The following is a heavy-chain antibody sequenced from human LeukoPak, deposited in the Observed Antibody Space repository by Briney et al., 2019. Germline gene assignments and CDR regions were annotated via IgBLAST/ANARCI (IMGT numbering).Heavy chain of an antibody. CDR1: GYRFLSYD. Sequence: ASVKVSCKASGYRFLSYDINWVRQASGQAPEWVGLMNPDNGDTDFAQKFQGRVTLTSDSSISTAYMELNSLKSEDTAVYFCARRTPRCGGTCYDALDVWGQGTMVTVSS. CDR2: MNPDNGDT. CDR3: ARRTPRCGGTCYDALDV. J-gene: IGHJ3*01. D-gene: IGHD2-15*01. V-gene: IGHV1-8*01.